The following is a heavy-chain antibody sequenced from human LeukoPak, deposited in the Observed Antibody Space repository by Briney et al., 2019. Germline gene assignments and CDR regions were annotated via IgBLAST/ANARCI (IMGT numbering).Heavy chain of an antibody. D-gene: IGHD3-3*01. J-gene: IGHJ6*02. CDR2: ISATGGAT. Sequence: PGGSLRLSCSASKFTFSTYAMHWVRQAPGKGLECVSSISATGGATYYADSVKGRFTISRDNSKNTLYLQMSSLRTDDTAVYYCAKGSLTIFGPKAVWGQGTTVTVSS. CDR1: KFTFSTYA. V-gene: IGHV3-64D*06. CDR3: AKGSLTIFGPKAV.